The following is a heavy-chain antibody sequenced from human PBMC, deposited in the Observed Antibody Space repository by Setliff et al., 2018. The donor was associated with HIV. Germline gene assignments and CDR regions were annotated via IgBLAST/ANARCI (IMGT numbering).Heavy chain of an antibody. CDR2: MNPVRGAT. Sequence: ASVKVSCKASGYFFTTHNINWVRQATGQGLEWMGWMNPVRGATGIAQKFQGRVTMTRDTSISTAYMELSGLTSEDTAVYYCARAPGYFDSWSGFRNYYMDVWGQGTGSPLL. CDR1: GYFFTTHN. J-gene: IGHJ6*03. D-gene: IGHD3-3*01. CDR3: ARAPGYFDSWSGFRNYYMDV. V-gene: IGHV1-8*02.